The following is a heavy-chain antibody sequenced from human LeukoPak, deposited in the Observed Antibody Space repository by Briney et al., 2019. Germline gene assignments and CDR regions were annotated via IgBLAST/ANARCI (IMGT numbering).Heavy chain of an antibody. CDR1: VFTYSSYL. CDR2: IKQDGREK. Sequence: GGSLRLSCAASVFTYSSYLMSWVGQAPGKGREWVANIKQDGREKYYVDSVKGRFTISRDNAKNSLYLQMNSLRAEDTAVYYCARDAYKDRYFDYWGQGTLVTVSS. D-gene: IGHD5-24*01. V-gene: IGHV3-7*01. CDR3: ARDAYKDRYFDY. J-gene: IGHJ4*02.